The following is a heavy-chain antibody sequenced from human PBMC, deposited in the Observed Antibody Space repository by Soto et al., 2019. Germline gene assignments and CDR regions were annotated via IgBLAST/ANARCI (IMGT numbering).Heavy chain of an antibody. J-gene: IGHJ4*02. CDR1: GFTVSNNY. V-gene: IGHV3-53*01. CDR2: IYSGGYT. CDR3: AAGRGGGGY. Sequence: EVQLVESGGGLIQPGGSLRLSCAVSGFTVSNNYMSWVRQAPGKGLEGVSVIYSGGYTAYGDSVKGRFTISRDNSKNTTALPMSGLGAEDAAVFYCAAGRGGGGYWGQGTLVTVSS. D-gene: IGHD3-10*01.